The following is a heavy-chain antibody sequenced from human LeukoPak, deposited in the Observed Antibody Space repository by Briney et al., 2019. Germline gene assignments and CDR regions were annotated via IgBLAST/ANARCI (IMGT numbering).Heavy chain of an antibody. V-gene: IGHV1-46*01. J-gene: IGHJ4*02. CDR1: GYTFTSYY. D-gene: IGHD1-26*01. CDR3: ARLPVGATSWTDY. Sequence: ASVKVSCKASGYTFTSYYIHWVRQAPGQGLEWVGIINPSGGSTSYAQKFQGRVTMTRDMSTSTVYMELRSLRSEDTAVYYCARLPVGATSWTDYWGQGTLVTVSS. CDR2: INPSGGST.